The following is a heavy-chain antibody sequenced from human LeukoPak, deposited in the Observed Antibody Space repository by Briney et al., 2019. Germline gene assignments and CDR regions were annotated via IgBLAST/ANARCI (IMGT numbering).Heavy chain of an antibody. J-gene: IGHJ4*02. CDR3: ARRSGSPFDY. V-gene: IGHV3-21*01. CDR1: GFTFSSYA. CDR2: ISSSGNYI. D-gene: IGHD1-26*01. Sequence: GGSLRLSCAGSGFTFSSYAMSWVRQAPGKGLEWLSSISSSGNYIYYSDSLKGRFTISRDTSKNSVYLQMNSLSAEDTAVYYCARRSGSPFDYWGQGALVTVSS.